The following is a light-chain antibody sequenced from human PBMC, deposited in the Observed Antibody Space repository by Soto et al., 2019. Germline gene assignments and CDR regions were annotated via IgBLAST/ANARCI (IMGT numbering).Light chain of an antibody. Sequence: QSVLTQPPSVSGAPGQRVTISCTGSSSNIGAGYDVHWYQQLPGTAPKLLIYGNSNRPSGVPDRFSGSKSGTSASLAITGLQAEDEADYYCQSYASSLAYDFGTGTQLTVL. CDR3: QSYASSLAYD. CDR2: GNS. CDR1: SSNIGAGYD. V-gene: IGLV1-40*01. J-gene: IGLJ1*01.